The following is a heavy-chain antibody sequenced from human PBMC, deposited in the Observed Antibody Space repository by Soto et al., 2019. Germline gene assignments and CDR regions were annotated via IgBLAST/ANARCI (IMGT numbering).Heavy chain of an antibody. D-gene: IGHD2-15*01. J-gene: IGHJ4*02. V-gene: IGHV1-18*01. CDR2: ISAYNGNT. Sequence: ASVKVSCKSSGYTFTSYGISWVRQAPGQGLEWMGWISAYNGNTNYAQKLQGRVTMTTDTSTSTAYMELRSLRSDDTAVYYCARDVRCSGGSCASGYWGQGTLVTVSS. CDR1: GYTFTSYG. CDR3: ARDVRCSGGSCASGY.